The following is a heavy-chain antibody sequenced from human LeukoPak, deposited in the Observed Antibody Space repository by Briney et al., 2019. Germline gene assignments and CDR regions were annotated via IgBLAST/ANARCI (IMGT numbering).Heavy chain of an antibody. CDR2: ISYSGST. CDR3: GRSKGSGNYFDS. D-gene: IGHD3-10*01. V-gene: IGHV4-59*01. CDR1: GGSISSYY. Sequence: PSETLSLTCAVSGGSISSYYWNWIRQPPGKGLEWIGYISYSGSTNYNPSLKGRVTISIDTSKNQFSLKLTSVTAADTAIYYCGRSKGSGNYFDSWGQGTLVTVSS. J-gene: IGHJ4*02.